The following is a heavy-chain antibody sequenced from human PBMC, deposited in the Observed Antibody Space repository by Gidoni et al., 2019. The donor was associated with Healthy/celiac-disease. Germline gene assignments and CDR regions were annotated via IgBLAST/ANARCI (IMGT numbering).Heavy chain of an antibody. CDR1: GFTFSSYE. D-gene: IGHD3-3*01. J-gene: IGHJ4*02. CDR2: IRSSGSTI. CDR3: ARAGPYDLYFDY. Sequence: EVQLVESGGGLVQPGGSLRLSCAASGFTFSSYEMNWVRQAPGKGLEWVSYIRSSGSTIYYADSVKGRFTISRDNAKNSLYLQMNSLRAEDTAVYYCARAGPYDLYFDYWGQGTLVTVSS. V-gene: IGHV3-48*03.